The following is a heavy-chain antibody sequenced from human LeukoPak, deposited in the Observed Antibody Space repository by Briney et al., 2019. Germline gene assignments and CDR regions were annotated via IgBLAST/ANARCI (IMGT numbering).Heavy chain of an antibody. V-gene: IGHV4-4*07. CDR2: IYTSGST. D-gene: IGHD2-2*01. Sequence: SETLSLTCTVSGGSISSYYWSWIRQPAGKGLEWIGRIYTSGSTNYNPSLKSRVTMSVDTSKNQFSLKLSSVTAADTAVYYCEREAHCSSTSCHSLVGAFDIWGQGTMVTVSS. CDR3: EREAHCSSTSCHSLVGAFDI. CDR1: GGSISSYY. J-gene: IGHJ3*02.